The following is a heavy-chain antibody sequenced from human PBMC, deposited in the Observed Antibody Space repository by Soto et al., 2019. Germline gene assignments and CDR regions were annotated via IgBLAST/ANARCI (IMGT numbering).Heavy chain of an antibody. CDR1: GYTFTGYF. CDR3: ARGGGTILAPLP. CDR2: INPNSGAT. Sequence: QVQLMQSGTEVKRPGASVKVSCKASGYTFTGYFIHWVRQAPGQGLEWLGWINPNSGATKYAQKFQGRVTLTRDTSINTAYMEMSMLRSDDTAVYYCARGGGTILAPLPWGQGTLVTVSS. J-gene: IGHJ5*02. V-gene: IGHV1-2*02. D-gene: IGHD3-3*01.